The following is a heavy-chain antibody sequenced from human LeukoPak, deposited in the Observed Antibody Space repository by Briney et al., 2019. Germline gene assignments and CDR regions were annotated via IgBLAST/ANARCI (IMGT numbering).Heavy chain of an antibody. Sequence: PGGSLRLSCAASGFTFRSYWMHWVRQDPGEGLVWVSLMNGDGSSTSYADSVKGRFTISRDNAKNTLYLQMNRLRAEDTAVYYCARTATDAFDIWGQGTMVTVSS. CDR1: GFTFRSYW. D-gene: IGHD2-21*02. V-gene: IGHV3-74*01. CDR3: ARTATDAFDI. CDR2: MNGDGSST. J-gene: IGHJ3*02.